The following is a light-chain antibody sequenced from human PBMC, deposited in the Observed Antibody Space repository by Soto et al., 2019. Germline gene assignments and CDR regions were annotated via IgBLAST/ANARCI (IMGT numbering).Light chain of an antibody. Sequence: EIVMTQSPATLSVSPGERATVSCWASQSVSSNLAWYQQKPGQAPRLLIYGASTRATGIPARFSGSGSGTEFTLTISSLQSEDFAVYYCQQYNNWPPWTFGQGTKVEIK. J-gene: IGKJ1*01. V-gene: IGKV3-15*01. CDR3: QQYNNWPPWT. CDR1: QSVSSN. CDR2: GAS.